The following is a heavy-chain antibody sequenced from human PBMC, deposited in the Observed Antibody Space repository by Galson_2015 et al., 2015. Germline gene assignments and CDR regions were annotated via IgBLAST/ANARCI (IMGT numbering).Heavy chain of an antibody. J-gene: IGHJ4*02. V-gene: IGHV3-74*01. CDR2: INSDGSST. Sequence: SLRLSCAASGFTFSSYWMHWVRQAPGKGLVWVSRINSDGSSTSYADSVKGRFTISRDNAKNTLYLQMNSLRAEDTAVYYCARTLPGKSSGWYISSPFDYWGQGTLVTVSS. CDR3: ARTLPGKSSGWYISSPFDY. D-gene: IGHD6-19*01. CDR1: GFTFSSYW.